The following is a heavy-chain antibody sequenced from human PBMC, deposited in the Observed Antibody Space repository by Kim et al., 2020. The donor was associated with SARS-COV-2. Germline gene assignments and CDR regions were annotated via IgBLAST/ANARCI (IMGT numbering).Heavy chain of an antibody. Sequence: ASVKVSCKVSGYTLTELSMHWVRQAPGKGLEWMGGFDPEDGETIYAQKFQGRVTMTEDTYTDTAYMEMSSLRYEDTAGYYCATVPYNDFWSGHPFDYWGQ. D-gene: IGHD3-3*01. J-gene: IGHJ4*02. CDR3: ATVPYNDFWSGHPFDY. CDR1: GYTLTELS. V-gene: IGHV1-24*01. CDR2: FDPEDGET.